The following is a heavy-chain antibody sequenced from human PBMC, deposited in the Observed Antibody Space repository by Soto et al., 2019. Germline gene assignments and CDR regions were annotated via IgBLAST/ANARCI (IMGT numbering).Heavy chain of an antibody. Sequence: SETLSLTFAVSGYSISSSNWWGWIRQPPGKGLEWIGYVYYSGTTYYNPSLKSRVTMSVDTSKNQFSLKLTSVTAVDTAVYYCARREIQGPIDYWGQGTLVT. D-gene: IGHD1-26*01. CDR1: GYSISSSNW. CDR2: VYYSGTT. J-gene: IGHJ4*02. CDR3: ARREIQGPIDY. V-gene: IGHV4-28*01.